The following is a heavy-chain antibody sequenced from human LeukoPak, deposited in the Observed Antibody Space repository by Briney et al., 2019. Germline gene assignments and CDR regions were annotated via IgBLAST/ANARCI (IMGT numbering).Heavy chain of an antibody. CDR3: ATSSTGSWFYFDY. V-gene: IGHV1-24*01. J-gene: IGHJ4*02. D-gene: IGHD6-13*01. Sequence: ASVKVSCKVSGYTLTELSMHWVRQAPGKGLEWMGGFGPEDGETIYAQKFQGRVTMTEDTSTDTAYMELSSLRSEDTAVYYCATSSTGSWFYFDYWGQGTLVTVSS. CDR2: FGPEDGET. CDR1: GYTLTELS.